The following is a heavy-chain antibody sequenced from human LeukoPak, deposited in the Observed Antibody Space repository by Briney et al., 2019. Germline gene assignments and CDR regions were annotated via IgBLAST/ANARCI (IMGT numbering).Heavy chain of an antibody. CDR3: ATSRAQTLAYCGGDCYSGFDY. J-gene: IGHJ4*02. CDR2: INPDSGGT. D-gene: IGHD2-21*02. Sequence: GASVKVSCKASGYTFPAYYMHWGRQAPGQGLDWLGWINPDSGGTNYAQKFQGRVTMTRDPSISTAYMELSWLRSDDTAMYYCATSRAQTLAYCGGDCYSGFDYWGQGTLVSVSS. V-gene: IGHV1-2*02. CDR1: GYTFPAYY.